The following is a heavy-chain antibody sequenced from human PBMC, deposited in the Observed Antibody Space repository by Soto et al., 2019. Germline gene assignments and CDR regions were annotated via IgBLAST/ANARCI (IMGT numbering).Heavy chain of an antibody. CDR1: GYSFTSYW. J-gene: IGHJ6*02. CDR3: ARLYSNYVGSYYYYGMDV. V-gene: IGHV5-10-1*01. CDR2: IDPSDSYT. D-gene: IGHD4-4*01. Sequence: PGESLKISCKGSGYSFTSYWISWVRQMPGKGLEWMGRIDPSDSYTNYSPSFQGHVTISADKSISTAYLQWSSLKASDTAMYYCARLYSNYVGSYYYYGMDVWGQGTTVTVS.